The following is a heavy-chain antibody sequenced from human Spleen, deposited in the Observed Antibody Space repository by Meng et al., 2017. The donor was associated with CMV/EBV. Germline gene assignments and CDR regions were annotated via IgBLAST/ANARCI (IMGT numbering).Heavy chain of an antibody. Sequence: ASVKVSCKASGYTFSHFGITWIRQAPGQGLEGMGWLSTYNGNTYCAQQFQDRVTITTDESTSTAYMELSSLRSEDTAVYYCASPGGYSGYVVAKRPSYYYGMDVWGQGTTVTVSS. J-gene: IGHJ6*02. CDR3: ASPGGYSGYVVAKRPSYYYGMDV. CDR1: GYTFSHFG. D-gene: IGHD5-12*01. V-gene: IGHV1-18*01. CDR2: LSTYNGNT.